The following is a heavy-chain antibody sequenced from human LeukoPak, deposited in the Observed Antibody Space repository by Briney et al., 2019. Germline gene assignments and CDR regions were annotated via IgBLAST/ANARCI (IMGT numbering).Heavy chain of an antibody. CDR3: ARTYCSGGSCYSNLDY. CDR2: ISSSSSYL. CDR1: GFTFSSYS. J-gene: IGHJ4*02. Sequence: GGSLRLSCAASGFTFSSYSMNWVRQAPGKGLEWVSSISSSSSYLYYADSVKGRFTITRDNDKNSLYLQMNSLRAEDTAVYYCARTYCSGGSCYSNLDYWGQGTLVTVSS. V-gene: IGHV3-21*01. D-gene: IGHD2-15*01.